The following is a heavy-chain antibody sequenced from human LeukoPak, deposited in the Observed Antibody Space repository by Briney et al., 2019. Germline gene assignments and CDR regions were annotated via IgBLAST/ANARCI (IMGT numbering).Heavy chain of an antibody. Sequence: GGSLRLSCAASGFTFSSYAMSWVRQAPGKGLEWVSSISGSGGSTYYADSVKGRFTISRDNSKNTLYLQMNSLRAEDTAVYYCAKVPVFSLTISEVVSDDAFAIWGQGTIVTVSS. CDR2: ISGSGGST. CDR1: GFTFSSYA. V-gene: IGHV3-23*01. J-gene: IGHJ3*02. D-gene: IGHD3-3*01. CDR3: AKVPVFSLTISEVVSDDAFAI.